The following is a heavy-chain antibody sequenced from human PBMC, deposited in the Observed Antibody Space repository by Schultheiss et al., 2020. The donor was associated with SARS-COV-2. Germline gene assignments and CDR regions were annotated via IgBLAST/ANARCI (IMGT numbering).Heavy chain of an antibody. D-gene: IGHD4-17*01. Sequence: SETLSLTCTVSGGSISSYYWSWIRQHPGKGLEWIGYIYYSGSTYYNPSLKSRVTISVDTSKNQFSLKLSSVTAADTAVYYCAGTYVTTVTVDYWGQGTLVTVSS. CDR2: IYYSGST. CDR1: GGSISSYY. CDR3: AGTYVTTVTVDY. J-gene: IGHJ4*02. V-gene: IGHV4-59*06.